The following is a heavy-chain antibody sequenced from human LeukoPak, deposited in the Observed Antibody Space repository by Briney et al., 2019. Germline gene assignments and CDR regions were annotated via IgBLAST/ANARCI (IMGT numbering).Heavy chain of an antibody. CDR3: AKFREDGYFFDY. Sequence: GGSLRLSCAASGFTVNSIFMSWVRQAPGKGLEWISVLYSGGRTDYADSVKGRFTISRDNSKNTLYLQMNSLRAEDTAVYYCAKFREDGYFFDYWGQGTLVTVSS. D-gene: IGHD5-24*01. J-gene: IGHJ4*02. CDR1: GFTVNSIF. CDR2: LYSGGRT. V-gene: IGHV3-53*01.